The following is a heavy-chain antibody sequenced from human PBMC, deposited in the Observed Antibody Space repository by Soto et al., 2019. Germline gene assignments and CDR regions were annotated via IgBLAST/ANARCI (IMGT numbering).Heavy chain of an antibody. CDR3: ARDAIAPTGQSYFDL. CDR2: ISHDGDA. V-gene: IGHV4-4*02. CDR1: TDSINNKDYW. Sequence: QEQLQESGPGLVEPSGTLSLTCAVSTDSINNKDYWWNWVRQPPGRGLEWIGEISHDGDARYNPYPPSPAPISIDKSTRQFSLPLTSVPAADTAVYYWARDAIAPTGQSYFDLGGRGTLVS. J-gene: IGHJ2*01. D-gene: IGHD1-1*01.